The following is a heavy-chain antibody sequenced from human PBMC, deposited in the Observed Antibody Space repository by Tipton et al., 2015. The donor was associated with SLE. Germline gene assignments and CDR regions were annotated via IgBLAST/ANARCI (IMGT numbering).Heavy chain of an antibody. V-gene: IGHV4-59*11. CDR3: ARPLYSSSWYNWFDP. CDR2: IYYSGST. CDR1: GGSISSHY. J-gene: IGHJ5*02. Sequence: TLSLTCTVSGGSISSHYWSWIRQPPGKGLEWIGYIYYSGSTNYNPSLKSRVTLSVDTSKNQFSLKLSSVTAADTAVYYCARPLYSSSWYNWFDPWGQGTLVIVSS. D-gene: IGHD6-13*01.